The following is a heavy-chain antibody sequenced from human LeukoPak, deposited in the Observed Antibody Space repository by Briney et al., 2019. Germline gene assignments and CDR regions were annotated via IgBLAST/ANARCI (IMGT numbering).Heavy chain of an antibody. V-gene: IGHV6-1*01. CDR2: TYYWYKWYT. Sequence: SQTLSLTSAISRDSLSSNSASWDWIRHSPSRGLEWLGRTYYWYKWYTDYAVSVKSRITNNPDTSKNQFSLQLNSVTPEDTAVYYCARGIVVAIFDYWGQGTLVTVSS. CDR1: RDSLSSNSAS. CDR3: ARGIVVAIFDY. D-gene: IGHD3-22*01. J-gene: IGHJ4*02.